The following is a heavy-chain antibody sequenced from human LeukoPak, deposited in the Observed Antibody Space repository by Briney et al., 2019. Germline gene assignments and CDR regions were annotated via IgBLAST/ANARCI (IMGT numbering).Heavy chain of an antibody. D-gene: IGHD3-3*01. V-gene: IGHV4-4*09. J-gene: IGHJ6*03. Sequence: SETLSLTRTVSGGSISSYYWSWIRQPPGKGLEWIGYIYTSGSTNYNPSLKSRVTISVDTSKNQFSLKLSSVTAADTAVYYCARASYYDPPRAYYYYMDVWGKGTTVTVSS. CDR1: GGSISSYY. CDR2: IYTSGST. CDR3: ARASYYDPPRAYYYYMDV.